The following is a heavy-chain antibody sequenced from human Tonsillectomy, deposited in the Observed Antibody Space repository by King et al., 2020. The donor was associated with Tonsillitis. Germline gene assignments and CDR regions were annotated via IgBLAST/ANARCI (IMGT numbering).Heavy chain of an antibody. D-gene: IGHD1-26*01. V-gene: IGHV3-30*02. Sequence: VQLVESGGGVVQPGGSLRLSCAASGFTFSSYGMHWVRQAPGKGLEWVAFIRYDGSNKYYADSVKGRFTISRDNSKNTLYMQMNSLRDEDTDVYYCATETQWELLPQSNFDYWGQGTLVTVSS. CDR3: ATETQWELLPQSNFDY. CDR1: GFTFSSYG. CDR2: IRYDGSNK. J-gene: IGHJ4*02.